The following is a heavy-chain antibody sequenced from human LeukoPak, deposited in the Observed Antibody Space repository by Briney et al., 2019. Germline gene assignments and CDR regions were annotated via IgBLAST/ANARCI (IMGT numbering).Heavy chain of an antibody. CDR2: ISGSGGST. D-gene: IGHD6-19*01. CDR1: GFTFSSYA. J-gene: IGHJ4*02. CDR3: AKDRRSQWLVQDY. V-gene: IGHV3-23*01. Sequence: GGSLRLSCAASGFTFSSYAMSWVRQAPGKGLEWVSAISGSGGSTYYADSVKGRFTISRDNSKNTLYLQTNSLRAEDTAVYYCAKDRRSQWLVQDYWGQGTLVTVSS.